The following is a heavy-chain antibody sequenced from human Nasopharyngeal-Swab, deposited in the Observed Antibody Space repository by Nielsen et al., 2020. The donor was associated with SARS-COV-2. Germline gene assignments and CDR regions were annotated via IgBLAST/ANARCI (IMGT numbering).Heavy chain of an antibody. CDR1: GGTFSSYA. D-gene: IGHD1-26*01. CDR2: IIPIFGTA. V-gene: IGHV1-69*13. J-gene: IGHJ3*02. CDR3: ARDRGGIVGVKDAFDI. Sequence: SVKVSCKASGGTFSSYAISWVRQAPGQGLEWMGGIIPIFGTANYAQKFQGRVTITADESTSTAYMELRSLRSDDTAVYYCARDRGGIVGVKDAFDIWGQGTMVTVSS.